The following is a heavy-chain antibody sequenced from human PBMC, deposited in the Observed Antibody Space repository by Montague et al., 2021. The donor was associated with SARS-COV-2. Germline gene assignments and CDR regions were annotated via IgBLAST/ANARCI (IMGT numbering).Heavy chain of an antibody. V-gene: IGHV3-33*01. CDR2: IWYDGSKN. Sequence: SLRLSCAASGFTFSSYGMHWVRQAPGKGLEWVAIIWYDGSKNYYADSVKGRFTISRDNSKNTLYLKMNTLRAEDTAVYYCARDSSSGSDWYYYYGMDVWGQGTTVTVSS. CDR1: GFTFSSYG. J-gene: IGHJ6*02. CDR3: ARDSSSGSDWYYYYGMDV. D-gene: IGHD6-13*01.